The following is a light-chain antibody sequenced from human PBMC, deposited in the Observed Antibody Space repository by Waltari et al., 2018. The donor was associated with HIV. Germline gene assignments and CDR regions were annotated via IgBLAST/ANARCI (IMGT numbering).Light chain of an antibody. CDR1: QSLLHSNRYTY. CDR2: LGS. Sequence: IVMTQSPLSLPVTPGEPASISCRSSQSLLHSNRYTYLDWYLQKPGQSPQLLIYLGSNRASGVPDRFSGSGSGTDFTLKISRVEAEDVGVYYCMQALQTPYTFGQGTKLEIK. CDR3: MQALQTPYT. J-gene: IGKJ2*01. V-gene: IGKV2-28*01.